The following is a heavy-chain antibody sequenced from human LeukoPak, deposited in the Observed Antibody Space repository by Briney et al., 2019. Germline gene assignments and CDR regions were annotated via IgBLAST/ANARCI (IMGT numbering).Heavy chain of an antibody. Sequence: GGSLRLSCAVSGITLSDYGMSWVRQAPGKGLEWVAGISDSGGRTNYADSVKGRFTISRDNPKNTLYLQMNSLRAEDTAVYFCAKRGVVIRVILVGFHKEAYYFDSWGQGALVTVSS. CDR2: ISDSGGRT. J-gene: IGHJ4*02. D-gene: IGHD3-22*01. CDR1: GITLSDYG. CDR3: AKRGVVIRVILVGFHKEAYYFDS. V-gene: IGHV3-23*01.